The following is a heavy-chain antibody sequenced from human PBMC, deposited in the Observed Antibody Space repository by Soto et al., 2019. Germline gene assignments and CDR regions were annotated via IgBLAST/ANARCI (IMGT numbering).Heavy chain of an antibody. CDR1: GGTFSSYA. V-gene: IGHV1-69*13. D-gene: IGHD3-3*02. CDR3: ASEPPLARTYAFDI. Sequence: SVKVSCKASGGTFSSYAISWVRQAPGQGLEWMGGIIPIFGTANYAQKFQGRVTITADESTSTAYMELSSLRSEDTAVYYCASEPPLARTYAFDIWGQGTMVTVSS. CDR2: IIPIFGTA. J-gene: IGHJ3*02.